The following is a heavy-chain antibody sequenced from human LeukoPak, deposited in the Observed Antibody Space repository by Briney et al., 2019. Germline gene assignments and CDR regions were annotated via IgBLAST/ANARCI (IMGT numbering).Heavy chain of an antibody. Sequence: GGSLRLSCAASGFTFSSYGMHWVRQAPGKGLEWVAVIWYDGSNKYYADSVKGRFTISRDNSKNTLYLQINSLRAEDTAVYYCARDQYCSSTSCYDRAFDIWGQGTMVTVSS. D-gene: IGHD2-2*01. CDR3: ARDQYCSSTSCYDRAFDI. CDR2: IWYDGSNK. CDR1: GFTFSSYG. V-gene: IGHV3-33*01. J-gene: IGHJ3*02.